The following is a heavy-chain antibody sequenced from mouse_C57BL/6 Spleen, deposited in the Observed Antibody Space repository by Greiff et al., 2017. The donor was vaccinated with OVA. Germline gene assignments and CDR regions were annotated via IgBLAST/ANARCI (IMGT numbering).Heavy chain of an antibody. V-gene: IGHV5-17*01. Sequence: EVKVEESGGGLVKPGGSLKLSCAASGFTFSDYGMHWVRQAPEKGLEWVAYISSGSSTIYYADTVKGRFTISRDNAKNTLFLQMTSLRSEDTAMYYCAKYYRGFDYWGQGTTLTVSS. D-gene: IGHD1-1*01. CDR2: ISSGSSTI. CDR1: GFTFSDYG. CDR3: AKYYRGFDY. J-gene: IGHJ2*01.